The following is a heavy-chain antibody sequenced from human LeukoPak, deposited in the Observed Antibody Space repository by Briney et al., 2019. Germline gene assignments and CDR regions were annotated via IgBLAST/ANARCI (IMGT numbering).Heavy chain of an antibody. J-gene: IGHJ4*02. D-gene: IGHD1-26*01. V-gene: IGHV3-23*01. CDR3: AKKAQYNGNYPLDY. CDR2: TSDRGDYT. CDR1: GFTFTSYS. Sequence: GGSLRLSCAASGFTFTSYSMSWVRQAPGKGLEWVSGTSDRGDYTYYADSVKGRFTISRDNSKNTLYLQMNSLRAEDTALYFCAKKAQYNGNYPLDYWGQGALVTVSS.